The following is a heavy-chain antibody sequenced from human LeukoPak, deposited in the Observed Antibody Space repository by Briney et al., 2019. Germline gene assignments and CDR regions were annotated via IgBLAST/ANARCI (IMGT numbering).Heavy chain of an antibody. CDR3: ARDRGYCSGGSCWFDY. Sequence: SETLCLTCTVSGGSISSYYWSWIRQPPGKGLEWIGYIYYSGSTNYNPSLKSRVTISVDTSKNQFSLKLSSVTAADTAVYYCARDRGYCSGGSCWFDYGGQGTLVTVSS. CDR2: IYYSGST. J-gene: IGHJ5*01. D-gene: IGHD2-15*01. CDR1: GGSISSYY. V-gene: IGHV4-59*01.